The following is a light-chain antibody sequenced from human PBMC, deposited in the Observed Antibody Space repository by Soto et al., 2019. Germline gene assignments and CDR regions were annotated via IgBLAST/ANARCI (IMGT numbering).Light chain of an antibody. V-gene: IGLV2-23*01. CDR3: CSYAGFSTLV. Sequence: QSVLTQPASVSGSPGQSVTISCTGSSSDVGTYDLVSWYQQHPGKAPKILIYEGTKRPSGVSNRLSGSKSGNTAPLTISGLQAEDEADYFCCSYAGFSTLVFGGGTKVTVL. CDR2: EGT. J-gene: IGLJ3*02. CDR1: SSDVGTYDL.